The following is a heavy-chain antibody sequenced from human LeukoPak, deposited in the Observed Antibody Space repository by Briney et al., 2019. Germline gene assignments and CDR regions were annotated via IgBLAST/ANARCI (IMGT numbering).Heavy chain of an antibody. CDR2: INHSGST. D-gene: IGHD4-17*01. Sequence: SETLSLTCAVYGGSFSGYYWSWIRQPPGKGLEWIGEINHSGSTNYNPSLKSRVTISVDTSKNQFSLKLSSVTAADTAVYYCARDGNGDYKFDYWGQGTLVTVSS. V-gene: IGHV4-34*01. CDR3: ARDGNGDYKFDY. J-gene: IGHJ4*02. CDR1: GGSFSGYY.